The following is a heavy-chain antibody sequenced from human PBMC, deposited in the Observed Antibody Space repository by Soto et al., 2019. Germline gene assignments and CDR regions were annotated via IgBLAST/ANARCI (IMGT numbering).Heavy chain of an antibody. J-gene: IGHJ4*02. V-gene: IGHV3-15*01. CDR2: IKSKVAGGTT. CDR1: GFTFNNGW. CDR3: TTDSTQTFCDGGPCYSVLTKIHDS. Sequence: VQLVESGGGLVKPGGSLRLSCAASGFTFNNGWMSWVRQAPGKGLEGVGRIKSKVAGGTTDYSAPVQGRFTMSRDDSKNTVHLQMNSLKTEDTAVYYCTTDSTQTFCDGGPCYSVLTKIHDSWGQGTLVTVSS. D-gene: IGHD2-15*01.